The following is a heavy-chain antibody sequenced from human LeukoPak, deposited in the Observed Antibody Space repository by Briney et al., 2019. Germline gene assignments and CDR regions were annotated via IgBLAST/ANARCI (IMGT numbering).Heavy chain of an antibody. CDR3: ARYLSGYDYFDY. Sequence: ASVKVSCKASGYTFTRYGLCWVRQAPGQGLEWMGCINPYNGDIKYTQKVQGRVTMTTDTSASTAYMELRSLRSDDTAVYYCARYLSGYDYFDYWGQGTLVTVSS. CDR2: INPYNGDI. D-gene: IGHD5-12*01. V-gene: IGHV1-18*01. CDR1: GYTFTRYG. J-gene: IGHJ4*02.